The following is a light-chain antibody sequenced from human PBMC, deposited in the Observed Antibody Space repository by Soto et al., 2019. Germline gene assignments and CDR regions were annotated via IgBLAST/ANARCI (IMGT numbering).Light chain of an antibody. CDR3: PQNYRTPPIT. CDR2: AAS. CDR1: QSISSY. V-gene: IGKV1-39*01. J-gene: IGKJ5*01. Sequence: DIQMTQSPSSLSASVGDRVTITCRASQSISSYLNWYQQKPGKAPKLLIYAASSLQSGVPSRFSGRGSGTEFTLTISSLQPEDFATYYCPQNYRTPPITFGQGTRLEIK.